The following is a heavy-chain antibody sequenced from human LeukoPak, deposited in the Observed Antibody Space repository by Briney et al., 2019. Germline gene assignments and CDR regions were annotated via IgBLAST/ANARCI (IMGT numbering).Heavy chain of an antibody. V-gene: IGHV3-48*01. CDR2: ISSGSNNI. Sequence: GGSLRLSCAVSGFTFSTHSMTWVRQAPGKGLEWVSYISSGSNNIYYADSMKGRFTISRDNAKNSLYLQMNRLRAEDTAVYYCAMIPCGGDCYRSAFDFWGQGTMVTVSS. J-gene: IGHJ3*01. CDR3: AMIPCGGDCYRSAFDF. D-gene: IGHD2-21*01. CDR1: GFTFSTHS.